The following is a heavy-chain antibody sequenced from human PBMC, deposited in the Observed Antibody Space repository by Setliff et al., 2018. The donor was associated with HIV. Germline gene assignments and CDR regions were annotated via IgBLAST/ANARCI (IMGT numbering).Heavy chain of an antibody. CDR3: ARGTTLNVVPDAFDI. D-gene: IGHD4-17*01. Sequence: PSETLSLTCDVSGFSINTGYSWGWIRQPPGKGLEWIGNNFHRGNTYYNPSLKSRVTISVETSKNQISLRLKSLTAADTAVYYCARGTTLNVVPDAFDIWGQGTMVTVSS. J-gene: IGHJ3*02. CDR2: NFHRGNT. CDR1: GFSINTGYS. V-gene: IGHV4-38-2*01.